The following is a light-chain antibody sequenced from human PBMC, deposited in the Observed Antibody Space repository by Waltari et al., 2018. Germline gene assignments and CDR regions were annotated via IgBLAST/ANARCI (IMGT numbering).Light chain of an antibody. Sequence: QSALTQPASVSGSPGQSITISCTGTSGDVGRYNLVSWYQQHPGEVPTLIIYDVTKRPSGVSDRVSGSKSGNTASRTISGLQAEDEAEYYCCSFAGRGFSVIFGGGTKLTVL. J-gene: IGLJ2*01. CDR2: DVT. CDR3: CSFAGRGFSVI. CDR1: SGDVGRYNL. V-gene: IGLV2-23*02.